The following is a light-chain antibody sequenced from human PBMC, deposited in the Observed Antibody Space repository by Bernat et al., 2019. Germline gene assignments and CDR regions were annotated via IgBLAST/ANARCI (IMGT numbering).Light chain of an antibody. CDR1: RSISSY. CDR3: QQSYRAPPYT. V-gene: IGKV1-39*01. J-gene: IGKJ2*01. CDR2: AAS. Sequence: DIQMTQSPSSLSASVGDRVTITCRASRSISSYLNWYQQKPGKAPKVLISAASRLQSGVPSRFSGSGSGTDFTLTISSLQREDFATYYCQQSYRAPPYTFGPGTKLEIK.